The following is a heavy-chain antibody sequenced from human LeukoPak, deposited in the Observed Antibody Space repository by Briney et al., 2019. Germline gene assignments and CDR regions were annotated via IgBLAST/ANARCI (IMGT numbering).Heavy chain of an antibody. CDR1: GYSFSNYG. V-gene: IGHV1-18*01. CDR3: AREGTGTTRAPPSQAAEESPFDY. CDR2: ISAYNGNR. D-gene: IGHD1-7*01. J-gene: IGHJ4*02. Sequence: GASVKVSCKASGYSFSNYGISWVRQAPGQGLEWMGWISAYNGNRNYAQKLQARVTMTTDTSTSTAYMELRSLRSDDTAVYYCAREGTGTTRAPPSQAAEESPFDYWGQGTLVTVSS.